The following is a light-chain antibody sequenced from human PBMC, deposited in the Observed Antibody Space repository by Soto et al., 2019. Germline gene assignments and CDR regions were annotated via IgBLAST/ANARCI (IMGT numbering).Light chain of an antibody. J-gene: IGLJ1*01. CDR2: EVS. CDR3: SSYAGSNNIYV. V-gene: IGLV2-8*01. CDR1: SSDVGGYNY. Sequence: SALTQPPSASGSPGQSVTISCTGTSSDVGGYNYVSWYQQHPGKAPKLMIYEVSKRPSGVPDRFSGSKSGNTASLTVSGLQAEDEADSYCSSYAGSNNIYVFGTGTKVTVL.